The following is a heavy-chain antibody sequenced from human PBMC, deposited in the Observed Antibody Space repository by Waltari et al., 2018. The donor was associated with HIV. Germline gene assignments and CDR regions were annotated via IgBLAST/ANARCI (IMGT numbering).Heavy chain of an antibody. Sequence: EVKLVESGGGLVQTGGSLRLSCAASGFTFSSNWMSWVRQAPGKGLEWVASIKQGGSDKYYVDSVKGRFTISRDNAKNSLSLQMNSLRAEDTAVYFCARGRAALGVWGQGTTVTVSS. V-gene: IGHV3-7*01. CDR1: GFTFSSNW. CDR3: ARGRAALGV. D-gene: IGHD6-25*01. J-gene: IGHJ6*02. CDR2: IKQGGSDK.